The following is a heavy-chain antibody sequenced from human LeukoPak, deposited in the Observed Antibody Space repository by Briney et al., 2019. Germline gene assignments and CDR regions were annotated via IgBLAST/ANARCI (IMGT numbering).Heavy chain of an antibody. Sequence: GASVKVSCKTSGDTFSSYTFSRVRLAPGHGPEWMGRIIPIVGTTNYAQKFQGRVTITADESTNTAYMELSGLRSEDTAVYYCAAYYYASGTFPQAMDVWGSGTTVTVSS. CDR1: GDTFSSYT. CDR3: AAYYYASGTFPQAMDV. CDR2: IIPIVGTT. J-gene: IGHJ6*04. V-gene: IGHV1-69*13. D-gene: IGHD3-10*01.